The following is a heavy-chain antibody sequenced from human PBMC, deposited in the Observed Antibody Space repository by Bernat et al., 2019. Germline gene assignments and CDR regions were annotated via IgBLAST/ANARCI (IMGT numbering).Heavy chain of an antibody. J-gene: IGHJ4*02. CDR2: ISSSSSTI. Sequence: EVQLVESGGGLVQPGGSLRLSCAASGFTFSSYSMNWVRQAQGKGLAWVSYISSSSSTIYYADSVKGRFTISRDNAKNSLYLQMNSLRAEDTAVYYCARGGSRWYFDYWGQGTLVTVSS. V-gene: IGHV3-48*01. CDR3: ARGGSRWYFDY. D-gene: IGHD6-13*01. CDR1: GFTFSSYS.